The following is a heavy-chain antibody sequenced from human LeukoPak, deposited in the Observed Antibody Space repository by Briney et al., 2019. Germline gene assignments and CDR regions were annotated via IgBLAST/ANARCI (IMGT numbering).Heavy chain of an antibody. Sequence: PSETLSLTCAVYGGSFSDYYWSWIRQPPGKGLEWIGEINHSGSTNYNPSLKGRVTISVDTSKNQFSLKLSSVTAADTAVYYCARGRVDDYVWGSYRYPFDYWGQGTLVTVSS. CDR1: GGSFSDYY. CDR2: INHSGST. J-gene: IGHJ4*02. V-gene: IGHV4-34*01. CDR3: ARGRVDDYVWGSYRYPFDY. D-gene: IGHD3-16*02.